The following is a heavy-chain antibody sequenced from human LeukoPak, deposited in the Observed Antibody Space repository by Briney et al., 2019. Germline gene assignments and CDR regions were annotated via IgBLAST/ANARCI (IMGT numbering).Heavy chain of an antibody. CDR1: GGSISSYY. V-gene: IGHV4-59*01. CDR3: ARDSVAGTNSGAFDI. J-gene: IGHJ3*02. Sequence: SETLSLTCTVSGGSISSYYWSWIRQPPGKGLEWIGYIYYSGSTNYNPSLKSRVTISVDTSKNQFSLKLSSVTAADTAVYYCARDSVAGTNSGAFDIWGQGTMVTVSS. CDR2: IYYSGST. D-gene: IGHD6-19*01.